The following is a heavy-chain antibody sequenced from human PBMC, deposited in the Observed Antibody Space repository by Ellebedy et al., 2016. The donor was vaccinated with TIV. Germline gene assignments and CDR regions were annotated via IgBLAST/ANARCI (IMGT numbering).Heavy chain of an antibody. CDR2: ISSNRGSI. Sequence: SLKISCAASGFTFDDYAMHWVRQAPGKGLEWVSGISSNRGSIAYADSVKGRFTISRDNAKNSLYLQMNSLRAEDTAVYYCAREGLVGATDSWGQGNMVTVSS. CDR3: AREGLVGATDS. V-gene: IGHV3-9*01. CDR1: GFTFDDYA. D-gene: IGHD1-26*01. J-gene: IGHJ4*02.